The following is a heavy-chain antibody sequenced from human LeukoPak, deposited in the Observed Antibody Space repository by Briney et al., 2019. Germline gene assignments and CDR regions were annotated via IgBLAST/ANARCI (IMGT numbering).Heavy chain of an antibody. D-gene: IGHD3-9*01. CDR2: ISSGSSYT. J-gene: IGHJ4*02. Sequence: GGSLRLSCAASGFTFSDYYMSWIRQAPGKGLEWVSYISSGSSYTNYADSVKGRFTISRDNAKNSLYLQMNSLRAEDTAVYYCARDQYDILTGYFDYWGQGTLVTVSS. CDR3: ARDQYDILTGYFDY. V-gene: IGHV3-11*05. CDR1: GFTFSDYY.